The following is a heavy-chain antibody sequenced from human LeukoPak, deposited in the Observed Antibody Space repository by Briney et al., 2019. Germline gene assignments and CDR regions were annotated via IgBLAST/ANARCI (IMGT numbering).Heavy chain of an antibody. Sequence: PSETLSLTCTVSGGSISSYYWSWIRQPPVKGLEWIGYIYYSGSTNYNPSLKSRVTISVDTSKNQFSLKLSSVTAADTAVYYCARSRYSSGKNYDAFDIWGQGTMVTVSS. V-gene: IGHV4-59*08. D-gene: IGHD6-19*01. CDR1: GGSISSYY. J-gene: IGHJ3*02. CDR2: IYYSGST. CDR3: ARSRYSSGKNYDAFDI.